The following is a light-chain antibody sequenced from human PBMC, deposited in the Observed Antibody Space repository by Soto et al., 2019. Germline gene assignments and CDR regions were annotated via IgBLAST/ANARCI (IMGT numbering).Light chain of an antibody. CDR3: QQSYTTPLT. CDR2: AAS. J-gene: IGKJ4*01. CDR1: QSIASY. Sequence: DIQMTQSPSSLSASVGDRVTITCRASQSIASYLSWYQQKPGKAPNLLIYAASSLQSGVPSRFSGGGSGTDFTLTITSLQPEDFATYYCQQSYTTPLTFGGGTKVEIK. V-gene: IGKV1-39*01.